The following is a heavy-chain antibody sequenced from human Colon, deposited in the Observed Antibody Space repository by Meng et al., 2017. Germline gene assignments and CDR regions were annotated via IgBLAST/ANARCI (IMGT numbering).Heavy chain of an antibody. Sequence: QRLQWGAGLLKPSETLSLTCAVYGGSFSGYYWSWIRQPSGKGLEWIGEINHSGSTNYNPSLKSRVTISVDTSKNQFSLKLSSVTAADTAVYYCARGSGGWRSYYFDYWGQGTLVTVSS. V-gene: IGHV4-34*01. CDR1: GGSFSGYY. J-gene: IGHJ4*02. CDR3: ARGSGGWRSYYFDY. CDR2: INHSGST. D-gene: IGHD3-16*01.